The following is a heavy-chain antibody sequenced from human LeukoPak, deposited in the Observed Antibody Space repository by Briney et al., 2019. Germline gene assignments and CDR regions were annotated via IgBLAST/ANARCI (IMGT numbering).Heavy chain of an antibody. CDR1: GDSISNSIW. CDR2: VDHTGNT. Sequence: SETLSLTCTVSGDSISNSIWWSWLRQPPGKGLEWIGEVDHTGNTNYRPSLDSRVTLSIDTSKNHFSLTLTSVTAADTAVYYCARSGDYYYGMDVWGQGTTVTVSS. V-gene: IGHV4-4*02. CDR3: ARSGDYYYGMDV. J-gene: IGHJ6*02.